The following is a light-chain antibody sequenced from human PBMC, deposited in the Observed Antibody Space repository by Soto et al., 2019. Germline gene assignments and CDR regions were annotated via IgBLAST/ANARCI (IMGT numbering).Light chain of an antibody. Sequence: DIQMTQSPSSVSASVVDIVTITCRASQGIRSWLGWYQQKPGKAPKLLTYAASSLQRGVPSRFRGSGSGTAFTLTTTSLQPEDFAAYYCQQDNSFSLTFGTGTVVYIK. CDR1: QGIRSW. CDR3: QQDNSFSLT. J-gene: IGKJ3*01. CDR2: AAS. V-gene: IGKV1-12*01.